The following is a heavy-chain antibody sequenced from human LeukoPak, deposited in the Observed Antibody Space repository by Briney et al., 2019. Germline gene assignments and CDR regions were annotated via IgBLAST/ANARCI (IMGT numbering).Heavy chain of an antibody. J-gene: IGHJ6*04. CDR2: ISSSGSTI. CDR3: ARDLLWVTSPTGGV. Sequence: QTGGSLRLSCAASGFTFSSYEMNWVRQAPGKGLEWVSYISSSGSTIYYADSVKGRFTISRDNAKNSLYLQMNSLRAEDTAVYYCARDLLWVTSPTGGVWGKGTTVTISS. V-gene: IGHV3-48*03. D-gene: IGHD4-17*01. CDR1: GFTFSSYE.